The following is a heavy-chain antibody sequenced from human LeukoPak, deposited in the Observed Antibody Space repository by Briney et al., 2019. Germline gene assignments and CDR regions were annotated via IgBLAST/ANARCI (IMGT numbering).Heavy chain of an antibody. J-gene: IGHJ6*04. D-gene: IGHD3-10*01. CDR1: GFTFSSYA. CDR3: ARDPYGSGSYYRYYYYGMDV. CDR2: ISYDGSNK. Sequence: PGGSLRLSCAASGFTFSSYAMSWVRQAPGKGLEWVAVISYDGSNKYYADSVKGRFTISRDNSKNTLYLQMNSLRAEDTAVYYCARDPYGSGSYYRYYYYGMDVWGKGTTVTVSS. V-gene: IGHV3-30*04.